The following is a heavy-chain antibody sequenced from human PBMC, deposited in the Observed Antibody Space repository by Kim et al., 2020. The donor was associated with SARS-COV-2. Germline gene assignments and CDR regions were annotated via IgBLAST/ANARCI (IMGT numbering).Heavy chain of an antibody. D-gene: IGHD3-9*01. J-gene: IGHJ4*02. CDR1: GGSISSSSYY. V-gene: IGHV4-39*07. Sequence: SETLSLTCTVSGGSISSSSYYWGWIRQPPGKGLEWIGSIYYSGSTYYNPSLKSRVTISVDTSKNQFSLKLSSVTAADTAVYYCARVTSFDWLLYEDYWGQGTLVTVSS. CDR2: IYYSGST. CDR3: ARVTSFDWLLYEDY.